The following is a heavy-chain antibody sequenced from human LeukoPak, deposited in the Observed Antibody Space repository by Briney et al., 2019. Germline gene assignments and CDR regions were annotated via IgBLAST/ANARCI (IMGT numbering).Heavy chain of an antibody. J-gene: IGHJ3*02. CDR1: GGSISSGGYY. Sequence: SQTLSLTCTVSGGSISSGGYYWSWIRQHPGKGLEWIGYIYYSGSTYYNPSLKSRVTISVDTSKNQFSLKLSSVTAADTAVYCCARGTNGGPGAFDIWGQGTMVTVSS. D-gene: IGHD4-23*01. CDR3: ARGTNGGPGAFDI. V-gene: IGHV4-31*03. CDR2: IYYSGST.